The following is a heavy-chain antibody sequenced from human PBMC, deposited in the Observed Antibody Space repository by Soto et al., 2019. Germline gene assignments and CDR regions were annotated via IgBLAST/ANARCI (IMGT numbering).Heavy chain of an antibody. CDR3: ARDFWGSGISGMDV. D-gene: IGHD3-10*01. Sequence: TGGSLRLSCAASGFTFSSYGMHWVRQAPGKGLEWVAVIWYDGSNKYYADSVKGRFTISRDNSKNTLYLQMNSLRAEDTAVYYCARDFWGSGISGMDVWGQGTTVTVSS. CDR1: GFTFSSYG. CDR2: IWYDGSNK. J-gene: IGHJ6*02. V-gene: IGHV3-33*01.